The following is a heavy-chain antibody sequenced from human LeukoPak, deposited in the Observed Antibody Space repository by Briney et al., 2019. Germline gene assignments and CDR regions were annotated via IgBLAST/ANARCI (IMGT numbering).Heavy chain of an antibody. D-gene: IGHD3-22*01. CDR2: ISWNSGSI. CDR1: GFTFDDYA. CDR3: AKDYSGYYFSSFDY. J-gene: IGHJ4*02. V-gene: IGHV3-9*01. Sequence: GGSLRLSCAASGFTFDDYAMHWVRQAPGKGLEWVSGISWNSGSIGYADSVKGRFTISRGNAKNSLYLQMNSLRAEDTALYYCAKDYSGYYFSSFDYWGQGTLVTVSS.